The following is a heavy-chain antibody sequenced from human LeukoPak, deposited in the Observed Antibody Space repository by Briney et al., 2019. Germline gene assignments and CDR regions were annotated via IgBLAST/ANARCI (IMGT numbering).Heavy chain of an antibody. CDR2: ISGSGGST. D-gene: IGHD4-17*01. CDR1: GFTFSSYA. Sequence: GGSLRLSCAASGFTFSSYAMSWVRQAPGKGLEWVSAISGSGGSTYYADSVKGRFTISRDDSKNTLYLQMNSLRAEDTAVYYCAKDDDYGDYFDYWGQGTLVTVSS. J-gene: IGHJ4*02. V-gene: IGHV3-23*01. CDR3: AKDDDYGDYFDY.